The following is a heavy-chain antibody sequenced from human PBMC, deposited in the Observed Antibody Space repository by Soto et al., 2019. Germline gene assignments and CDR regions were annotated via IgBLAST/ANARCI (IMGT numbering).Heavy chain of an antibody. J-gene: IGHJ6*02. CDR1: GFTVISNY. Sequence: GGSLRLSCAASGFTVISNYMSWVRQAPGKGLEWVSVIYSGGSTYYADSVKGRFTISRDNSKNTLYLQMNSLRAEDTAVYYCARGGEGAGNYYCGMDVWGQGTTVTVSS. CDR2: IYSGGST. V-gene: IGHV3-53*01. CDR3: ARGGEGAGNYYCGMDV.